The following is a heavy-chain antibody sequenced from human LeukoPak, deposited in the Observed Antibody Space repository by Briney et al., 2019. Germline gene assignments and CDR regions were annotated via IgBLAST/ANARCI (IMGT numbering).Heavy chain of an antibody. V-gene: IGHV4-34*01. CDR2: INHSGST. D-gene: IGHD3-22*01. CDR3: ARTRMQYYGMDV. Sequence: SETLSLTCAVYGGSFSGYYWSWIRQPPGKGLEWIGEINHSGSTNYNPSLKSRVTISVDTSKNQFSLKLSSVTAADTAVYYCARTRMQYYGMDVWGQGTTVTVSS. CDR1: GGSFSGYY. J-gene: IGHJ6*02.